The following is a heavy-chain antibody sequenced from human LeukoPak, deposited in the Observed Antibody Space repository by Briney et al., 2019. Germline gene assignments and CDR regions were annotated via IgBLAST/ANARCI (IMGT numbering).Heavy chain of an antibody. CDR2: INPNSGGT. CDR1: GYTFSTYA. D-gene: IGHD2-2*01. V-gene: IGHV1-2*02. CDR3: ARDKGPFPPAWIDP. Sequence: VASVKVSCKASGYTFSTYAINWARQAPGQGLEWMGWINPNSGGTNYAQKFQGRVTMTRDTSISTAYMELSRLRSDDTAVYYCARDKGPFPPAWIDPGGQGTLVTVSA. J-gene: IGHJ5*02.